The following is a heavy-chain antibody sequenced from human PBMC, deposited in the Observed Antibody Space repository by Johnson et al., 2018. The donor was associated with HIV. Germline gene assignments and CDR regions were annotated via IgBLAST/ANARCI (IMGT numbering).Heavy chain of an antibody. CDR2: IYSGGST. CDR1: GFTVSSNY. CDR3: AKDQCSSSWTNDAFDI. Sequence: EVLLLESGGGVVQPGRSLRLSCAASGFTVSSNYMSWVRQAPGKGLEWVSLIYSGGSTYYADSVQGRFTISRDDSRNTLHLQMNSLRAEDTAVYYCAKDQCSSSWTNDAFDIWGQGTMVTVSS. D-gene: IGHD6-13*01. J-gene: IGHJ3*02. V-gene: IGHV3-53*01.